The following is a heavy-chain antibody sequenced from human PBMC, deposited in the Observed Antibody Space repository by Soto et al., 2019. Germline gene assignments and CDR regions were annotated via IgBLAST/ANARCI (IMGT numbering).Heavy chain of an antibody. D-gene: IGHD3-10*01. Sequence: QVQLVQSWAEVKKPGSSVKVSCKTSGVSFNNNGIGWVRQAPGHGLEWMGGVSPPFRTSNYARKFQGRISITADASTGTVNMELSSLTSEDTAQYYCARVLYYGSGSYSPCGMDVWGQGTTVTVSS. J-gene: IGHJ6*02. CDR1: GVSFNNNG. CDR3: ARVLYYGSGSYSPCGMDV. CDR2: VSPPFRTS. V-gene: IGHV1-69*01.